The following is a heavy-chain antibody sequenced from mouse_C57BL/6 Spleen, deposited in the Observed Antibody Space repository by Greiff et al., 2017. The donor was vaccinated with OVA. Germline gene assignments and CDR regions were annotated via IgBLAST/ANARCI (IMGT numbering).Heavy chain of an antibody. D-gene: IGHD2-1*01. CDR3: TRGSTALRYFDV. V-gene: IGHV1-15*01. CDR2: IDPETGGT. J-gene: IGHJ1*03. Sequence: QVQLKQSGAELVRPGASVTLSCKASGYTFTDYEMHWVKQTPVHGLEWIGAIDPETGGTAYNQKFKGKAILTADKSSSTAYMELRSLTSEDSAVYYCTRGSTALRYFDVWGTGTTVTVSS. CDR1: GYTFTDYE.